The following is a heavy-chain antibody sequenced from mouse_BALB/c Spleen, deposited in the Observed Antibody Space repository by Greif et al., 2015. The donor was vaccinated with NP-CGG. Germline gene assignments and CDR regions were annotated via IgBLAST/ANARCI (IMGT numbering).Heavy chain of an antibody. Sequence: EVQGVESGGGLVKPGGSLKLSCAASGFTFSSYAMSWVRQTPEKRLEWVATISSGGSYTYYPDSVKGRFTISRDNAKNPLYLQMSSLRSEDTAMYYCARHIYYDYDAAWFAYRGQGTLVTVSA. D-gene: IGHD2-4*01. J-gene: IGHJ3*01. CDR2: ISSGGSYT. V-gene: IGHV5-9-3*01. CDR3: ARHIYYDYDAAWFAY. CDR1: GFTFSSYA.